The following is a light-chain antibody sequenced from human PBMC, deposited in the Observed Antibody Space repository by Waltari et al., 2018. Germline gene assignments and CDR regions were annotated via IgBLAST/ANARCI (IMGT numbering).Light chain of an antibody. CDR2: YVK. J-gene: IGKJ1*01. Sequence: DIQMSQSPSSLSASVGDRVTITCRASQDISTKLHWYQQKPGKAPKLLISYVKSLTSGVPSRFSGSGSGTEFTLIISSLQPEDFATYYCQQANNYPRTFGQGTKVEIK. CDR3: QQANNYPRT. V-gene: IGKV1-17*01. CDR1: QDISTK.